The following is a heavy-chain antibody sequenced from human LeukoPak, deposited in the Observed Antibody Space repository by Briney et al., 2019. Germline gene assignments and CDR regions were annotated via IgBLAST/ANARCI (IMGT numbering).Heavy chain of an antibody. CDR2: IYYSGST. D-gene: IGHD2-15*01. Sequence: SETLSLTCAVYGGSFSGYYWSWIRQPPGKGLEWIGSIYYSGSTYYNPSLKSRVTISVDTSKNQFSLQLSSVTAADTAVCCCARRYCSGGPCYSERGALDIWGQGTMVTVSS. CDR3: ARRYCSGGPCYSERGALDI. CDR1: GGSFSGYY. V-gene: IGHV4-34*01. J-gene: IGHJ3*02.